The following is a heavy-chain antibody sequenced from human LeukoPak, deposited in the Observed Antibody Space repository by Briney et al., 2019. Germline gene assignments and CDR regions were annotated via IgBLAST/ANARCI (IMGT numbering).Heavy chain of an antibody. Sequence: SVKVSCKASGGTFSSYAIRWVRQAPGQGLEWMGRIIPIFGTANYAQKFQGRVTITTDESTSTAYMELSRLRSEDTAVYYCARDRWDSSSWYGNFDYWGQGTLVTVSS. CDR2: IIPIFGTA. D-gene: IGHD6-13*01. CDR3: ARDRWDSSSWYGNFDY. J-gene: IGHJ4*02. CDR1: GGTFSSYA. V-gene: IGHV1-69*05.